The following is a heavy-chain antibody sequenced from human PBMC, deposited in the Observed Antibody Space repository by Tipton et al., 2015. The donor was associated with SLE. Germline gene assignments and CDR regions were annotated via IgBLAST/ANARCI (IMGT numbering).Heavy chain of an antibody. CDR3: ARVGVAYCSSTSRYPVDN. V-gene: IGHV1-18*01. CDR1: GYTFTNYG. D-gene: IGHD2-2*01. Sequence: QSGPEVKKPGASVKVSCKASGYTFTNYGITWVRQAPGQGLEWMGWISGYSGDTKYAQKVQGRVTMTTDISTSTVYLELRSLRSDGTAVYYCARVGVAYCSSTSRYPVDNWGQGTLVIVSS. J-gene: IGHJ4*02. CDR2: ISGYSGDT.